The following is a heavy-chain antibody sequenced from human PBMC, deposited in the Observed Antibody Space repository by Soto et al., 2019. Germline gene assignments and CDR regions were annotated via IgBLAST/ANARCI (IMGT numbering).Heavy chain of an antibody. V-gene: IGHV4-30-2*01. Sequence: SETLSLACAVSGGSISSGGYSWSWIRQPPGKGLEWIGYIYHSGSTYYNPSLKSRVTISVDRSKNQFSLKLSSVTAADTAVYYSARVPDYWGQGTLVTVSS. CDR2: IYHSGST. CDR3: ARVPDY. CDR1: GGSISSGGYS. J-gene: IGHJ4*02.